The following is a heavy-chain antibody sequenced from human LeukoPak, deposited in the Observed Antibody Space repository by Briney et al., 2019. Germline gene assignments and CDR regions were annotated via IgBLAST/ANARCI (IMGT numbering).Heavy chain of an antibody. CDR3: ARGAHIVVVPAAQLDY. CDR1: GYTFTGYY. CDR2: INPNSGGT. J-gene: IGHJ4*02. D-gene: IGHD2-2*01. Sequence: ASVKVSRKASGYTFTGYYMHWVRQAPGQGLEWMGWINPNSGGTNYAQKFQGGVTMTRDTSISTAYMELSRLRSDDTAVYYCARGAHIVVVPAAQLDYWGQGTLVTVSS. V-gene: IGHV1-2*02.